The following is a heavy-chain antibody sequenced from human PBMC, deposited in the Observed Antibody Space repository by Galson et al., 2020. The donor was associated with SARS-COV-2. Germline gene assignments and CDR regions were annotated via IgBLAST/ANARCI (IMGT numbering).Heavy chain of an antibody. Sequence: NSGGSLRLSCAASGFTFSRYSMNWVRQAPGKGLEWVSSISSSSSYIYYADSVKGRFTISRDNAKNSLYLQMNSLRAEDTAVYYCARDHLLRYFDWLPLYFDYWGQGTLVTVSS. J-gene: IGHJ4*02. CDR2: ISSSSSYI. V-gene: IGHV3-21*01. D-gene: IGHD3-9*01. CDR1: GFTFSRYS. CDR3: ARDHLLRYFDWLPLYFDY.